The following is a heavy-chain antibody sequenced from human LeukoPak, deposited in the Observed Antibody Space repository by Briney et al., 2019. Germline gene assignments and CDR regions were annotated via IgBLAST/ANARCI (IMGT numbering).Heavy chain of an antibody. V-gene: IGHV4-61*02. J-gene: IGHJ6*03. CDR2: IYTSGST. Sequence: SETLSLTCTVSGVSISSSNSYWGWIRQPPGKGLEWIGRIYTSGSTNYNPSLKSRVTISVDTSKNQFSLKLSSVTAADTAVYYCARDGSGSYMRRYYYYYYMDVWGKGTTVTVSS. CDR3: ARDGSGSYMRRYYYYYYMDV. D-gene: IGHD3-10*01. CDR1: GVSISSSNSY.